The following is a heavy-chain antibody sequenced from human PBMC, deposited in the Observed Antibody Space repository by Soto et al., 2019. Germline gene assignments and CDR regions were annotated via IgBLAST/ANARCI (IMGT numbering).Heavy chain of an antibody. J-gene: IGHJ4*02. CDR2: INPSGGST. CDR3: ARGPVVVAATYYFDY. CDR1: GYTFTSYY. Sequence: ASVKVSCKASGYTFTSYYMHWVRQAPGQGLEWMGIINPSGGSTSYAQKFQGRVTMTRDTSTSTVYMELSSLRSEDTAVYYCARGPVVVAATYYFDYWGQGTLVTVSS. D-gene: IGHD2-15*01. V-gene: IGHV1-46*01.